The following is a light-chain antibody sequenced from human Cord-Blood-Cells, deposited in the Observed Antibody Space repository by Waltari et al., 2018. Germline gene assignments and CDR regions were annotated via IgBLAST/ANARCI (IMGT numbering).Light chain of an antibody. V-gene: IGKV4-1*01. CDR1: ESVLYSSNNKNY. J-gene: IGKJ1*01. CDR2: WAS. Sequence: DIVMTQPPDSLAVCLGERATITCKSSESVLYSSNNKNYLAWYQQKPAQPPKLLIYWASTRESGVPDRFSGSGSGTDFTLTISSLQAEDVAVYYCQQYYSTPWTFGQGTKVEIK. CDR3: QQYYSTPWT.